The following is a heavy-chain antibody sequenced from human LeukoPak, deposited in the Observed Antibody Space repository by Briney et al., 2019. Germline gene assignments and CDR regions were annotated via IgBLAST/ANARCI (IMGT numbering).Heavy chain of an antibody. CDR2: ISGSGGST. V-gene: IGHV3-23*01. CDR3: AKDHAIVVVPAASYDY. J-gene: IGHJ4*02. D-gene: IGHD2-2*01. Sequence: GGSLSLSCAASGFTFSSYAMSWVRQAPGKGLEWVSAISGSGGSTYYADSVKGRFTISRDNSKNTLYLQMNSLRAEDTAVYYCAKDHAIVVVPAASYDYWGQGTLVTVSS. CDR1: GFTFSSYA.